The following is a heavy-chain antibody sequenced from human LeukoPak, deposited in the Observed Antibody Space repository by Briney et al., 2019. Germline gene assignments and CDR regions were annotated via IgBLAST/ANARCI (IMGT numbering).Heavy chain of an antibody. CDR1: GFSVSNIY. Sequence: GGSLRLSCAASGFSVSNIYMSWVRQAPGKGLECVSVISNGGGTYYADSVKGGFIISRDNYRKMLFLQMHSLRAEDTAVYYCPRGHLAQWGQGTLVTVST. V-gene: IGHV3-66*01. J-gene: IGHJ4*02. CDR2: ISNGGGT. CDR3: PRGHLAQ. D-gene: IGHD3-16*01.